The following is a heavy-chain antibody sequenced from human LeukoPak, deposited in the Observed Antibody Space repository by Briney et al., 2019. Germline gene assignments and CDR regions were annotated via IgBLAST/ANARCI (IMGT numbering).Heavy chain of an antibody. CDR2: IYYSGST. Sequence: SETLSLTCTVSGGSISSHYWSWIRQPPGKGLEWIGYIYYSGSTNYNPSLKSRVTISVDTSKNQFSLKLCSVTAADTAVYYCASLYYDFWSGYSAYYMDVWGKGTTVTVSS. CDR3: ASLYYDFWSGYSAYYMDV. V-gene: IGHV4-59*11. D-gene: IGHD3-3*01. CDR1: GGSISSHY. J-gene: IGHJ6*03.